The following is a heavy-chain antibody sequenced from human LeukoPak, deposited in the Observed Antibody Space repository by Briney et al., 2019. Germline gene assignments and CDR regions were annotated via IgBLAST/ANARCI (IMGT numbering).Heavy chain of an antibody. CDR1: QFTFSNYW. CDR2: ISTDGTRT. D-gene: IGHD6-19*01. J-gene: IGHJ4*02. Sequence: GGSLRLSCAASQFTFSNYWMHWVRQAPGGGLVWVSRISTDGTRTDYADSVKGRFTVSRDNAKNTLFLQMNSLRAEDTAVYYCAREGITVAGTEFDYWGQGTLVTVSS. V-gene: IGHV3-74*01. CDR3: AREGITVAGTEFDY.